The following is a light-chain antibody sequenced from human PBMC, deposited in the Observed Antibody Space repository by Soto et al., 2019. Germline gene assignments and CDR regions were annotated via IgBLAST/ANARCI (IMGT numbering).Light chain of an antibody. Sequence: QPVLTQSPSASASLGASVKLTCTLSSAHSSFAIAWHQQQPEKGPRYLMKLNSDGSHTKGDGIPDRFSGSSSGAARYLTISSLQSEDEADYYCQTWGTGIHVVFGGGTKLTVL. CDR2: LNSDGSH. V-gene: IGLV4-69*01. J-gene: IGLJ2*01. CDR3: QTWGTGIHVV. CDR1: SAHSSFA.